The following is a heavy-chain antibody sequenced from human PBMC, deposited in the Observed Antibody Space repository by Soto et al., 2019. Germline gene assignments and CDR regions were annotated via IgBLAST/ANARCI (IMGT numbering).Heavy chain of an antibody. Sequence: QVQLQQWGAGLLKPSETLSLTCAVYGGSFSGYYWSWIRQPPGKGLEWIGEINHSGSTNYNPSLKSRVTISVDTSKNQFALKLSSVTAADTAVYYCARGFSVVVPAAMRGYSGYYFDYWGQGTLVTVSS. CDR2: INHSGST. CDR3: ARGFSVVVPAAMRGYSGYYFDY. V-gene: IGHV4-34*01. D-gene: IGHD2-2*01. J-gene: IGHJ4*02. CDR1: GGSFSGYY.